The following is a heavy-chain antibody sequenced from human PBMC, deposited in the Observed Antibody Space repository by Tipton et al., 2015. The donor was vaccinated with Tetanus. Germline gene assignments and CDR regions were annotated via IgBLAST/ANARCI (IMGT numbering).Heavy chain of an antibody. D-gene: IGHD2-15*01. Sequence: SLRLSCAASGFIFSSYGIHWVRQAPGKGLEWLAVSWYDVTDKYYADSVKGRFTISRNNSKNTLYLQMNSLRVEDTALYCCAREAECSGGSCFSGVLDTWGQGAHVTVSS. CDR3: AREAECSGGSCFSGVLDT. J-gene: IGHJ5*02. V-gene: IGHV3-33*01. CDR1: GFIFSSYG. CDR2: SWYDVTDK.